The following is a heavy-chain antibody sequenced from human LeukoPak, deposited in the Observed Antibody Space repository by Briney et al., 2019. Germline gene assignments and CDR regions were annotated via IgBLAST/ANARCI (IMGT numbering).Heavy chain of an antibody. CDR1: GYTLANDY. J-gene: IGHJ3*02. Sequence: ASVKVSCKSSGYTLANDYIHWVRQAPGKGLEWMGLINLNTGSTAYTQIFQGRVTITVDKSTGTAYMKLTSLRSEDTAVYYCARDRFSSGWYIAFDMWGQGTMVTVSS. CDR2: INLNTGST. D-gene: IGHD6-19*01. V-gene: IGHV1-46*01. CDR3: ARDRFSSGWYIAFDM.